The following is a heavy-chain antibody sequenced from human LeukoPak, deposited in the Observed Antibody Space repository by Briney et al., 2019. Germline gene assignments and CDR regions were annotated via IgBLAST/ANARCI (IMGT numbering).Heavy chain of an antibody. J-gene: IGHJ4*02. CDR3: ARASPTGSSPSDY. CDR2: ISYDGSNK. CDR1: GFTFSSYA. V-gene: IGHV3-30-3*01. Sequence: GGSLRLSCAASGFTFSSYAMHWVRQAPGKGLEWVAVISYDGSNKYYADSVKGRFTISRDNSKNTLYLQMNSLRAEDTAVYYCARASPTGSSPSDYWGQGTLVTVSS. D-gene: IGHD1-26*01.